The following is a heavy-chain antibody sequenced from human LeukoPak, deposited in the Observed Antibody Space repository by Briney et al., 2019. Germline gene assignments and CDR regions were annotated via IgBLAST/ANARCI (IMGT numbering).Heavy chain of an antibody. J-gene: IGHJ4*02. CDR3: ARGVVMPY. Sequence: GGSLRLSCAASGFTFSNNAMDWVRQAPGKGLEWVSGISGSGGTTYYADSVKGRFTISRDNSKNTLYLQMNSLRAEDTAVYYCARGVVMPYWGRGTLVTVSS. V-gene: IGHV3-23*01. CDR1: GFTFSNNA. D-gene: IGHD3-3*01. CDR2: ISGSGGTT.